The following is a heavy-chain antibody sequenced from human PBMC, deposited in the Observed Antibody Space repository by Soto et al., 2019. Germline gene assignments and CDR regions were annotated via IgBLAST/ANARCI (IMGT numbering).Heavy chain of an antibody. J-gene: IGHJ4*02. V-gene: IGHV3-30*18. CDR3: AKDWPDGGKTAMVTAY. Sequence: GGSLRLSCAASGFTFSSYGMHWVRQAPGKGLEWVAVISYDGSNKYYADSVKGRFTISRDNSKNTLYLQMNSLRAEDTAVYYCAKDWPDGGKTAMVTAYWGQGTLVTVSS. CDR2: ISYDGSNK. CDR1: GFTFSSYG. D-gene: IGHD5-18*01.